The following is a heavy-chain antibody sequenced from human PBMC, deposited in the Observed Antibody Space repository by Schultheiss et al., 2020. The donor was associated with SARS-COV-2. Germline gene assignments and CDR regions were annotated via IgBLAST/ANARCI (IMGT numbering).Heavy chain of an antibody. CDR3: ARDEGHRQLGPHYFDY. J-gene: IGHJ4*02. CDR1: GGSISSYY. CDR2: IYTSGST. V-gene: IGHV4-4*07. D-gene: IGHD6-13*01. Sequence: SETLSLTCTVSGGSISSYYWSWIRQPPGKGLEWIGRIYTSGSTNYNPSLKSRVTMSVDTSKNQFSLKLSSVTAADTAVYYCARDEGHRQLGPHYFDYWGQGTLVTVSS.